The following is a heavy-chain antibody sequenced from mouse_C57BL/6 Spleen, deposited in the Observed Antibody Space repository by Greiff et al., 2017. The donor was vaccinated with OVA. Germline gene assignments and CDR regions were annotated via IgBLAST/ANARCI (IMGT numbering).Heavy chain of an antibody. CDR1: GYSFTGYY. Sequence: VQLQQSGPELVKPGASVKISCKASGYSFTGYYMNWVKQSPEKSLEWIGEINPSTGGTTYNQKFKAKATLTVDKSSSTAYMQLKSLTSEDSAVYYCARSHDGYPFAYWGQGTLVTVSA. CDR2: INPSTGGT. V-gene: IGHV1-42*01. J-gene: IGHJ3*01. D-gene: IGHD2-3*01. CDR3: ARSHDGYPFAY.